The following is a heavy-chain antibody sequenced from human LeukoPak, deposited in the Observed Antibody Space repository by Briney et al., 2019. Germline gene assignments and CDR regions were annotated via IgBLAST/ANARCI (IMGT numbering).Heavy chain of an antibody. J-gene: IGHJ4*02. CDR1: GFTFSNAW. CDR2: IKSKTDGGTT. CDR3: TTVADRPTDQSIDY. V-gene: IGHV3-15*01. D-gene: IGHD6-6*01. Sequence: GGSLRLSCAASGFTFSNAWMSWVRQAPGKGLEWVGRIKSKTDGGTTDYAAPVKGRFTISRDDSKNTLYLQMNSLKTEDTAVYYCTTVADRPTDQSIDYWGQGTLVTVSS.